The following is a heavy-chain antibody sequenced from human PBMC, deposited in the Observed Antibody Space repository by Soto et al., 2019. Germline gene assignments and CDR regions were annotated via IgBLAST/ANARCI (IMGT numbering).Heavy chain of an antibody. V-gene: IGHV2-5*01. D-gene: IGHD4-17*01. CDR3: AHRGYGDYPRDNWFDP. Sequence: QITLKESGPTLVKPTQTLTLTCTFSGFSLNTGGAGVGWIRQPPGEALEWLAPIYWTEDKRYSPSLKSRLPITKDTSKNQVVLTMTNMDPVDTATYYCAHRGYGDYPRDNWFDPWGQGTLVTVSS. J-gene: IGHJ5*02. CDR1: GFSLNTGGAG. CDR2: IYWTEDK.